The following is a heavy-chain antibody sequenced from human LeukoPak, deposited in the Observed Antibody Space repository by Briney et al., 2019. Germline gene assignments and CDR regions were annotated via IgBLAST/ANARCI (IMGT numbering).Heavy chain of an antibody. CDR1: GYTFTNYG. J-gene: IGHJ5*01. D-gene: IGHD1-26*01. CDR2: ISGYNGHT. V-gene: IGHV1-18*01. CDR3: ARASGSYWWFDS. Sequence: GASVKVSCKASGYTFTNYGISWVRQAPGQGLEWMGWISGYNGHTNYAQKFQGRVTMTTDTSATTVYMELGSLRSDDTAVYYCARASGSYWWFDSWGQGTLVTVS.